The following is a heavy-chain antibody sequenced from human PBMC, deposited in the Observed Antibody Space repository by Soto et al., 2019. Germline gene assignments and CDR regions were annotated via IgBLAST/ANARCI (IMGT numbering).Heavy chain of an antibody. CDR1: GFTFSSYG. J-gene: IGHJ4*02. Sequence: LILSCAASGFTFSSYGMHWVRQAPGKGLEWVAVISYDGSNKYYADSVKGRFTISRDNSKNTLYLQMNSLRAEDTAVYYCAKDRYDFWSGGTFDYWGQGTLVTVSS. CDR3: AKDRYDFWSGGTFDY. V-gene: IGHV3-30*18. CDR2: ISYDGSNK. D-gene: IGHD3-3*01.